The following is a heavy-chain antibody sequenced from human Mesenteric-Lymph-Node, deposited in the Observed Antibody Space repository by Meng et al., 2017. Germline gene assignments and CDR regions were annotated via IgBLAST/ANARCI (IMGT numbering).Heavy chain of an antibody. CDR2: ISSSGGTI. Sequence: GESLKISCAASGFTFSSYEMNWVRQAPGKGLEWVSYISSSGGTIYYADSVKGRFTISRDNAKNSLYLQMNSLRAEDTAVYYCARKPSAYYYYGMDVWGQGTTVTVSS. J-gene: IGHJ6*02. CDR3: ARKPSAYYYYGMDV. CDR1: GFTFSSYE. V-gene: IGHV3-48*03.